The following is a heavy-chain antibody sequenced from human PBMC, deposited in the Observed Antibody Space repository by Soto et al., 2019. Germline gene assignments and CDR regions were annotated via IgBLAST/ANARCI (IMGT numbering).Heavy chain of an antibody. CDR1: GYTFTNYY. V-gene: IGHV1-46*01. CDR2: IHPDGGHT. CDR3: ARGDNDY. Sequence: ASVKVSCKASGYTFTNYYVQWVRQAPGQGLEWMGVIHPDGGHTTYSQKFQERVTMTRDTFTSTIYMELSSLRSEDTAVYYCARGDNDYWGQGTLVTVSS. J-gene: IGHJ4*02.